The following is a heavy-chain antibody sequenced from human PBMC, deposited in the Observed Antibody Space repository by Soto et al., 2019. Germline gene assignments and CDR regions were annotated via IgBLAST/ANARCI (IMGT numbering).Heavy chain of an antibody. V-gene: IGHV1-24*01. J-gene: IGHJ4*02. CDR3: ATPPRYTAAAGNPFDC. CDR2: FDPEDGET. Sequence: GASVQVSCKVSGYTLTELSMHWVRQAPGKGLEWMGGFDPEDGETIYAHKFQGRVTMTEDTSTDTAYMELSSLRSEATAVYYYATPPRYTAAAGNPFDCWGQGTLVTVSS. D-gene: IGHD6-13*01. CDR1: GYTLTELS.